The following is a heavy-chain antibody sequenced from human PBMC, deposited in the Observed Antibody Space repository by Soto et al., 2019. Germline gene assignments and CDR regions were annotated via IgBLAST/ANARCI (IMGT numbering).Heavy chain of an antibody. CDR1: GGTFSSYA. D-gene: IGHD6-13*01. CDR3: ARANLAARGWFDP. CDR2: IVPIFGTA. V-gene: IGHV1-69*06. Sequence: SVKVSCKASGGTFSSYAISWVRQAPGQGLEWMGGIVPIFGTANYAQKFQGRVTITADKSTSTAYMELSSLRSEDTAVYYCARANLAARGWFDPWGQGTLVTVSS. J-gene: IGHJ5*02.